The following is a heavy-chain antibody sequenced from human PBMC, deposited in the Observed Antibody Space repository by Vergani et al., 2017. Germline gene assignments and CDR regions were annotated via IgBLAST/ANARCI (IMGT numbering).Heavy chain of an antibody. V-gene: IGHV1-2*02. CDR2: INPNSGGT. J-gene: IGHJ6*03. D-gene: IGHD2-8*01. CDR1: GYTFTGYY. Sequence: QVQLVQSGAEVKKPGASVKVSCKASGYTFTGYYMHWVRQAPGQGLEWMGWINPNSGGTNYAQKFQGRVTMTRDTSIRTAYMELSRLRSDDTAVYYCARGVSCTNGVCYLVTPRKNDYYYYMDVWGKGTTVTVSS. CDR3: ARGVSCTNGVCYLVTPRKNDYYYYMDV.